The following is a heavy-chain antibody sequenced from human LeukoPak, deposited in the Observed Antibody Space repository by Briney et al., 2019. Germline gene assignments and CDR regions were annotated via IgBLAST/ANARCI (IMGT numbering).Heavy chain of an antibody. Sequence: GGSLRLSCAASGFTFSTYGMHWVRQAPGKGLEWVAFLRYDGSHKYYVDSVKGRFTISRDNSKSTLYPQMNSLRPEDTALYYCAKEASRGYSFAYTPIEKPYYFDYWGQGTLVTLSS. D-gene: IGHD5-18*01. J-gene: IGHJ4*02. CDR1: GFTFSTYG. V-gene: IGHV3-30*02. CDR3: AKEASRGYSFAYTPIEKPYYFDY. CDR2: LRYDGSHK.